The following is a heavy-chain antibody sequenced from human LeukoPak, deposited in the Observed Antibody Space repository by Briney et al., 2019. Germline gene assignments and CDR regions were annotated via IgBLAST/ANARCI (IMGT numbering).Heavy chain of an antibody. CDR3: AKGLDSSSDRRPFDY. J-gene: IGHJ4*02. V-gene: IGHV3-23*01. CDR1: GFTFSIYA. D-gene: IGHD6-6*01. Sequence: GGSLRLSCAASGFTFSIYALSWVRQAPGKGLEWVSVLGGSETSTSYADSVKGRFTISRDNSKNTLYLQMNSLRAEDTAVYYCAKGLDSSSDRRPFDYWGQGTLVTVSS. CDR2: LGGSETST.